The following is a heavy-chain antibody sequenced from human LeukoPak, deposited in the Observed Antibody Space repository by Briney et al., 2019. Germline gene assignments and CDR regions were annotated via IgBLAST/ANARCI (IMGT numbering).Heavy chain of an antibody. D-gene: IGHD6-19*01. J-gene: IGHJ4*02. V-gene: IGHV3-66*01. CDR2: IYSGGST. CDR1: GFTVSSNY. CDR3: ARDEGPAIPGYSSGWYGFDY. Sequence: GGSLRLSCAASGFTVSSNYMSWVRQAPGKGLEWVSVIYSGGSTYYADSVKGRFTISRDNSKNTLYLQMNSLRAEDTAVYYCARDEGPAIPGYSSGWYGFDYWGQGTLVTVSS.